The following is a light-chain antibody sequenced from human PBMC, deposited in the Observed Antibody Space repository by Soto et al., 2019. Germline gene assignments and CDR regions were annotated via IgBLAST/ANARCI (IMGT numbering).Light chain of an antibody. CDR1: SSDVGGYNY. Sequence: QSALTQPASVSGSPGQSITISCTGTSSDVGGYNYVSWYQQHPGKAPKLMIYDVSNRPSGVSNRFSGSKSGSTASLTISGLQAEDVADYYCSSYTSSSTYVFGTGTKVTVL. J-gene: IGLJ1*01. CDR3: SSYTSSSTYV. CDR2: DVS. V-gene: IGLV2-14*01.